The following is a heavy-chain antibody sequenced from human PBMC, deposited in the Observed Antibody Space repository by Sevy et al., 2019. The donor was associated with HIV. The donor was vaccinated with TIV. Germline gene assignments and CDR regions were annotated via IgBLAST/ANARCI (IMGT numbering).Heavy chain of an antibody. V-gene: IGHV3-48*03. J-gene: IGHJ4*02. CDR2: ITNSGTTK. CDR3: ARDLPPSATTVAHFDC. D-gene: IGHD4-17*01. Sequence: GGSLRLSCTASGFPFSSYEMNWVRQAPGKGLEWVSYITNSGTTKYYSDSVRGRFTISRDNARNSLHLQMNSLRAEDTDVYYCARDLPPSATTVAHFDCWGQGTLVTVSS. CDR1: GFPFSSYE.